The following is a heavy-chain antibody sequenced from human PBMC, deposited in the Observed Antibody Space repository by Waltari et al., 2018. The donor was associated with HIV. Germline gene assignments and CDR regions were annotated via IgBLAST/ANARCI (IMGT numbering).Heavy chain of an antibody. CDR1: GFSLSTSGVG. CDR2: IYWVDDK. D-gene: IGHD6-13*01. CDR3: AHRIAEGDSLGY. V-gene: IGHV2-5*02. J-gene: IGHJ4*02. Sequence: QITLKESGPTLVKPTQTLTLTCTFSGFSLSTSGVGVGWIRQPPGKALEWLALIYWVDDKRYSPSLKSRLTITKDTSKNQVVLTMTNMDPVDTATYYCAHRIAEGDSLGYWGQGTLVTVSS.